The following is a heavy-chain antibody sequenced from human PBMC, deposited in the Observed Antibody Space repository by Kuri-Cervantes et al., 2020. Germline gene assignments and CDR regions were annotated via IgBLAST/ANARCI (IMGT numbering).Heavy chain of an antibody. D-gene: IGHD6-19*01. CDR2: IDRDDDQ. Sequence: SGATLAKPTQILTQPQPFSGFSLSTSGMRVSWVRQPPGKALGWLARIDRDDDQFYSPSLKRRLTITKDSTKNQVVLTMTNMDPVDTATYYCEHSGYSSGWAWEYWGQGTLVTVSS. V-gene: IGHV2-5*08. CDR3: EHSGYSSGWAWEY. CDR1: GFSLSTSGMR. J-gene: IGHJ1*01.